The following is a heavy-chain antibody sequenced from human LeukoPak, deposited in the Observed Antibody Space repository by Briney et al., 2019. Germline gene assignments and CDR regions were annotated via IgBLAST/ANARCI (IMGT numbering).Heavy chain of an antibody. V-gene: IGHV3-23*01. CDR1: GFTFSSYA. Sequence: GGSLRLSCAASGFTFSSYAMSWVRQAPGKGLECVSTISGSLGGTYYADSVKGRFTISRDNSKNTLYLQMNSLRAEDTAVYYCAKSVYSYGLFHYWGQGTLVTVSS. CDR3: AKSVYSYGLFHY. CDR2: ISGSLGGT. D-gene: IGHD5-18*01. J-gene: IGHJ4*02.